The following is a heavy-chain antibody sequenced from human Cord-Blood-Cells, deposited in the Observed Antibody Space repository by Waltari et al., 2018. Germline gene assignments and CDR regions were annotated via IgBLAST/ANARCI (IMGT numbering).Heavy chain of an antibody. CDR3: ARGLGPWGELNFDY. D-gene: IGHD1-26*01. V-gene: IGHV1-2*02. J-gene: IGHJ4*02. CDR1: GYTPTGYY. Sequence: QLHLVTSGAAVKKPGASVKVSCKASGYTPTGYYIHGARQPPRQGLEWMGWINPNSGGTNYAQKFQGRVTMTRDTSSSTAYMELSRLRSDDTAVYYCARGLGPWGELNFDYWGQGTLVTVSS. CDR2: INPNSGGT.